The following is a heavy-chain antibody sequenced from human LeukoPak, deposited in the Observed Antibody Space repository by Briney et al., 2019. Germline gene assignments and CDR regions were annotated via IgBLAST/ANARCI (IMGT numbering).Heavy chain of an antibody. D-gene: IGHD3-16*01. CDR2: INHNGNVN. V-gene: IGHV3-7*03. CDR3: ARGGGLDV. Sequence: GGSLRLSCAASGFTFNNYAMNWVRQAPGKGLEWVASINHNGNVNYYVDSVKGRFTISRDNAKNSLYLQMSNLRAEDTAVYFCARGGGLDVWGQGATVTVSS. J-gene: IGHJ6*02. CDR1: GFTFNNYA.